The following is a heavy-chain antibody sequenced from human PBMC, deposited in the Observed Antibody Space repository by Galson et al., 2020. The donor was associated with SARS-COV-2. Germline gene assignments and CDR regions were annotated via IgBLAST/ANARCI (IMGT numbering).Heavy chain of an antibody. J-gene: IGHJ4*02. Sequence: GESMKISCRASGFTISSSAKHWVHPAPHTGLERVAIISNAGTKRYNLDSVKCRFTISRDTSKNTLFLQMDIMTTEDTAGYYCARETDDYTSSWYDYCGQGTLVIVSS. CDR3: ARETDDYTSSWYDY. CDR1: GFTISSSA. CDR2: ISNAGTKR. D-gene: IGHD6-13*01. V-gene: IGHV3-30*04.